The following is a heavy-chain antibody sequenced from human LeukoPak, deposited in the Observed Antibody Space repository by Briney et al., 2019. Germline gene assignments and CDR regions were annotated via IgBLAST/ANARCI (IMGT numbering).Heavy chain of an antibody. V-gene: IGHV3-23*01. Sequence: PGGSLRLSCAASGFTFTNYAMGWVRQAPGKGLERVSDISGSGFTSYADSVKGRSTIFRDNSKNTLYLQMNRLRDEDTALYYCAKYRDYHFDFWGQGTLVTVSS. CDR2: ISGSGFT. D-gene: IGHD4-17*01. CDR3: AKYRDYHFDF. CDR1: GFTFTNYA. J-gene: IGHJ4*02.